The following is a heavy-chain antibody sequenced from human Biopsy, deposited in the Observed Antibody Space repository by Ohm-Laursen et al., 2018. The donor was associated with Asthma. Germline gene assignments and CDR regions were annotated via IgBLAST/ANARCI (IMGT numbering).Heavy chain of an antibody. V-gene: IGHV1-46*01. CDR3: ARTYYDFLTGQVNDALAM. J-gene: IGHJ3*02. CDR2: INPPTGDT. D-gene: IGHD3-9*01. CDR1: GYTFTSYY. Sequence: GSSVKVSCKASGYTFTSYYIHWVRQAPGQGLEWVGIINPPTGDTSYAQKFLGRVTVTRDTSTSTVYMELSSLRSEDTAVYYCARTYYDFLTGQVNDALAMWGQGTVVTVSS.